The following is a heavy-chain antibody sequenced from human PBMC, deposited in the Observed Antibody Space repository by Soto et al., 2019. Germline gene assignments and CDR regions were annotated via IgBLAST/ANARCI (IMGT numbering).Heavy chain of an antibody. V-gene: IGHV3-23*01. CDR1: GFTFSSYA. Sequence: GGSLRLSCAASGFTFSSYAMSWVRQAPGKGPEWVSAISGSGGSTYYADSMKGRFTISRDNSKNTLYLQMNSLRAEDTAVYYCAKDLTGILWFGELSAFDYWGQGTPVTVSS. D-gene: IGHD3-10*01. CDR3: AKDLTGILWFGELSAFDY. J-gene: IGHJ4*02. CDR2: ISGSGGST.